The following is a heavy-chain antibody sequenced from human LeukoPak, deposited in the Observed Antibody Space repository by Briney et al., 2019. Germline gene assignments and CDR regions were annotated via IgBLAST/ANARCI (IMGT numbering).Heavy chain of an antibody. CDR2: ISSSSSTI. V-gene: IGHV3-48*02. Sequence: GGSLRLSYVASGLTVSSYSMNWVRQAPGKGLEWVSYISSSSSTIYYADSVKGRFTISRDNAKNSLDLQMNSLRDEDTAVYYCARARASGRSGFDYWGQGTLVTVSS. CDR3: ARARASGRSGFDY. J-gene: IGHJ4*02. D-gene: IGHD2-15*01. CDR1: GLTVSSYS.